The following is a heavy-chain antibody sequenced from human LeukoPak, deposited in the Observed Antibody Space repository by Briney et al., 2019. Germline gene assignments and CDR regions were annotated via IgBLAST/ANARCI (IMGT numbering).Heavy chain of an antibody. D-gene: IGHD6-13*01. Sequence: PGRSLRLSCAASGFNFSNYGMHWVRQAPGKGLEWVAVIWYDGSQKYYADSVKGRFTISRDNSKNTLYLQMNSLRAEDTAVYYCARDRAAADLDYWGQGTLVTVSS. CDR3: ARDRAAADLDY. CDR2: IWYDGSQK. V-gene: IGHV3-33*01. CDR1: GFNFSNYG. J-gene: IGHJ4*02.